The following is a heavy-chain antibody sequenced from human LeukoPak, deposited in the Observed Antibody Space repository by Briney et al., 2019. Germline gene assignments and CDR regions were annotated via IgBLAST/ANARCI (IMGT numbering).Heavy chain of an antibody. Sequence: GGTLSLSCAASGFTFSSYGMSCVRQAPGKGVEWVAFIRSDGYHTYYTDSVKGRFIITRDNFKNTLYLQMNSLRLEDMAVYYCAKPSGSGVDYWGRGTRVTVSS. CDR2: IRSDGYHT. J-gene: IGHJ4*02. CDR1: GFTFSSYG. D-gene: IGHD1-26*01. V-gene: IGHV3-30*02. CDR3: AKPSGSGVDY.